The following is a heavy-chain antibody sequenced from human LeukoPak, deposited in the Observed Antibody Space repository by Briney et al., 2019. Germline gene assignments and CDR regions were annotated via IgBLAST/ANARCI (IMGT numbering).Heavy chain of an antibody. J-gene: IGHJ6*02. CDR3: ASNPRKHASSPLPSGYAGMDV. CDR1: GYTFTNYY. V-gene: IGHV1-46*01. CDR2: IHPTGGST. D-gene: IGHD5-12*01. Sequence: ASVKVSCKASGYTFTNYYIHWVRQAPGQGLEWMGIIHPTGGSTSYAQKFQGRVTMTRDTSTSTVYMELSSLRSEDTAVYYCASNPRKHASSPLPSGYAGMDVWGQGTTVIVSS.